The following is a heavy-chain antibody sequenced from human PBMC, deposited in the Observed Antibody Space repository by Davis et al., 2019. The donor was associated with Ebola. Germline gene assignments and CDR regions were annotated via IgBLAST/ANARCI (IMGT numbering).Heavy chain of an antibody. Sequence: PGGSLRLSCTVSGGSISSYYWSWIRQPPGKGLEWIGYIYYSGSTNYNPSLKSRVTISVDTSKNQFSLKLSSVTAADTAVYYCASSPIVVVPAAPYYYYYYMDVWGKGTTVTVSS. CDR2: IYYSGST. CDR3: ASSPIVVVPAAPYYYYYYMDV. J-gene: IGHJ6*03. V-gene: IGHV4-59*01. D-gene: IGHD2-2*01. CDR1: GGSISSYY.